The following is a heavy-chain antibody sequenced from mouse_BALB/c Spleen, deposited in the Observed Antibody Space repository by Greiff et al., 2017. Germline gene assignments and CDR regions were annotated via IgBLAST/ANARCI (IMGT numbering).Heavy chain of an antibody. V-gene: IGHV14-3*02. D-gene: IGHD1-1*01. CDR2: IDPANGNT. CDR3: ANFLYYYGSSYWYFDV. Sequence: VQLQQSGAELVKPGASVKLSCTASGFNIKDTYMHWVKQRPEQGLEWIGRIDPANGNTKYDPKFQGKATITADTSSNTAYLQLSSLTSEDTAVYYCANFLYYYGSSYWYFDVWGAGTTVTVSS. CDR1: GFNIKDTY. J-gene: IGHJ1*01.